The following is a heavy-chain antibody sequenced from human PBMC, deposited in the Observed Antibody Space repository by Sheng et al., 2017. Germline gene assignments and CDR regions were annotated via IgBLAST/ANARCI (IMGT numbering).Heavy chain of an antibody. J-gene: IGHJ5*02. Sequence: QVQLQQWGAGLLKPSETLSLTCAVYGGSFSGYYWSWIRQPPGKGLEWIGEINHSGSTNYNPSLKSRVTISVDTSKNQFSLKLSSVTAAETAVYYCARGSKWSARLWFDPWGQGTLVTVSS. CDR3: ARGSKWSARLWFDP. V-gene: IGHV4-34*01. CDR2: INHSGST. CDR1: GGSFSGYY. D-gene: IGHD2-15*01.